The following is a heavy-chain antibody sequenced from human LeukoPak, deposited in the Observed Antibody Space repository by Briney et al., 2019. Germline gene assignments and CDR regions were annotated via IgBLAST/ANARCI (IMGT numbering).Heavy chain of an antibody. Sequence: SETLSLTCTVSGGSISSSSYYWGWIRQPPGKGLEWIGSIYYSGSTYYNPSLKSRVTISVDTSKNQFSLKLSSVTAADTVVYYCAREGIQLWKDYYYGMDVWGQGTTVTVSS. CDR3: AREGIQLWKDYYYGMDV. CDR1: GGSISSSSYY. D-gene: IGHD5-18*01. CDR2: IYYSGST. V-gene: IGHV4-39*07. J-gene: IGHJ6*02.